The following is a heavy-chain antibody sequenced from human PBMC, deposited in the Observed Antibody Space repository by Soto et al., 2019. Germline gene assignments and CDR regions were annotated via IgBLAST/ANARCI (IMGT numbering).Heavy chain of an antibody. CDR3: AGGTGWLIDH. V-gene: IGHV3-7*03. CDR1: GFTFSTYW. Sequence: EVQLVESGGGLVQPGESLRLSCAASGFTFSTYWMNWVRQAPGKGLEWVANIKQDGSEKYYVASVKGRFTISRDNAENSLYLQMSSPRVEDTAVYYFAGGTGWLIDHWGQGTLVTVSS. D-gene: IGHD5-12*01. J-gene: IGHJ4*02. CDR2: IKQDGSEK.